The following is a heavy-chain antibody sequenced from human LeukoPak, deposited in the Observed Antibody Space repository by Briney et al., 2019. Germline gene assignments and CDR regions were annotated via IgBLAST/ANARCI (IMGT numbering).Heavy chain of an antibody. Sequence: GGSLRLSCAASGFTFSSYSMNWVRQAPGKGLEWVSSIKNSSSYIYYADSVKGRFTISRDNAKNSLSLQMNSLRADDAAVYYCARASSKQLAGYLPDGFDIWGQGTMVTVSS. CDR2: IKNSSSYI. CDR1: GFTFSSYS. D-gene: IGHD3-9*01. J-gene: IGHJ3*02. CDR3: ARASSKQLAGYLPDGFDI. V-gene: IGHV3-21*01.